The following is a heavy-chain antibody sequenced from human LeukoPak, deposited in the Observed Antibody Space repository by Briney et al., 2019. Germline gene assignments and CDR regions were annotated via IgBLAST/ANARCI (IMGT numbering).Heavy chain of an antibody. Sequence: SETLSLTCAVYGGSFSGYYWSWIRQPPGKGLEWIGYIYYSGSTHYNPSLKSRVTISVDTSKNQFSLKLSSVTAADTAVYYCARVHYGSGSYLSLDFDYWGQGTLVTVSS. CDR2: IYYSGST. CDR1: GGSFSGYY. CDR3: ARVHYGSGSYLSLDFDY. D-gene: IGHD3-10*01. V-gene: IGHV4-59*01. J-gene: IGHJ4*02.